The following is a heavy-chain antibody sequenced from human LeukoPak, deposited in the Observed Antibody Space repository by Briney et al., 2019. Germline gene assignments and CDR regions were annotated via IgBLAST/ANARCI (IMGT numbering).Heavy chain of an antibody. Sequence: SETLSLTCTVSGGSISGSSYYWGWIRQPPGKGLEWIGSIYYSGSTYYNPSLKSRVTISVDTSKNQFSLKLSSVTAADTAVYYCARHAGDRTFDYWGQGTLVTVSS. CDR2: IYYSGST. V-gene: IGHV4-39*01. CDR3: ARHAGDRTFDY. J-gene: IGHJ4*02. CDR1: GGSISGSSYY.